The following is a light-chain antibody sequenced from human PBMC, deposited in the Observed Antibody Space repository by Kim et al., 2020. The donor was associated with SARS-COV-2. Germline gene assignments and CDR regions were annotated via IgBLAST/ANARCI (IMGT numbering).Light chain of an antibody. CDR1: SGVNVGTYM. V-gene: IGLV5-45*01. Sequence: LTCTLRSGVNVGTYMIYWYQQKPGSPPQYLLRYKSDSDKQQGSGVPSRFSGSKDASANAVIFLISGLQSEDEADYYCMIWHSSAWVFGGGTKLTVL. CDR3: MIWHSSAWV. CDR2: YKSDSDK. J-gene: IGLJ3*02.